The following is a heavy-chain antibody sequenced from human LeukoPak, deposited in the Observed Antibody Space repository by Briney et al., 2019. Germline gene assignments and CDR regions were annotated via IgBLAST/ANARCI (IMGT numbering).Heavy chain of an antibody. D-gene: IGHD6-13*01. V-gene: IGHV3-30*04. CDR1: GFTFSSYA. Sequence: PGRTLRLSCAASGFTFSSYAMHWVRQAPGKGLEWVALIPYDGSNKYYADSVKGRFTVSRDNSKNTLYLQMNSLRAEDTAVYYCARDQQLVYYYYYYYMDVWGKGTTVTVSS. CDR3: ARDQQLVYYYYYYYMDV. J-gene: IGHJ6*03. CDR2: IPYDGSNK.